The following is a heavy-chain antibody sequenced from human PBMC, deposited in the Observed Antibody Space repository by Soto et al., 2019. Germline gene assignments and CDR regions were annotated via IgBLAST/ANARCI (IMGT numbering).Heavy chain of an antibody. CDR3: ARDRTEMGEGKQLEYYYYYGMDV. D-gene: IGHD6-13*01. J-gene: IGHJ6*02. V-gene: IGHV3-30-3*01. CDR2: ISYDGSNK. Sequence: LRLSCAASGFTFSSYAMHWVRQAPGKGLEWVAVISYDGSNKYYADSVKGRFTISRDNSKNTLYLQMSSLRAEDTAVYYCARDRTEMGEGKQLEYYYYYGMDVWGQGTTVTVSS. CDR1: GFTFSSYA.